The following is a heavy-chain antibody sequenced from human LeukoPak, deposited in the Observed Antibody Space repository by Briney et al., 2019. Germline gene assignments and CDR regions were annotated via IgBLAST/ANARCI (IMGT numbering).Heavy chain of an antibody. CDR3: ARTPSGGRNLYYFDY. CDR2: IIPILGIA. CDR1: GGTFSSYA. D-gene: IGHD3-16*01. Sequence: ASVKVSCKASGGTFSSYAISWVRQAPGQGLEWMGRIIPILGIANYAQKFQGRVTITADKSTSTAYMELSSLRSEDTAVYYCARTPSGGRNLYYFDYWGQGTLVTVSS. V-gene: IGHV1-69*04. J-gene: IGHJ4*02.